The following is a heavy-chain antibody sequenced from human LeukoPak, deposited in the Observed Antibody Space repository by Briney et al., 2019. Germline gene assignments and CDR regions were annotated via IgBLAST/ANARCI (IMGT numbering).Heavy chain of an antibody. CDR1: GGTFSSYA. J-gene: IGHJ4*02. D-gene: IGHD6-13*01. Sequence: ASVKVSCTASGGTFSSYAISWVRQAPGQGLEWMGGIIPIFGTANYAQKFQGRVTITTDESTSTAYMELSSLRSEDTAVYYCASSGYSSSWYYFDYWGQGTLVTVSS. V-gene: IGHV1-69*05. CDR3: ASSGYSSSWYYFDY. CDR2: IIPIFGTA.